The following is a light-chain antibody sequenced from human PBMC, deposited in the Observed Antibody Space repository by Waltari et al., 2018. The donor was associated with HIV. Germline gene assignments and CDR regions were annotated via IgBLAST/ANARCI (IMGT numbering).Light chain of an antibody. J-gene: IGLJ1*01. CDR2: RNN. CDR1: SSTIGSNY. Sequence: QSVLTQPPSASETPGQRVTISCSGSSSTIGSNYVYWYRHRPGTAPKLLIYRNNQRPSGVPDRFSGSKSGTSASLAISGLRSEDEADYYCAAWGDSLTSYVFGTGTKVTVL. CDR3: AAWGDSLTSYV. V-gene: IGLV1-47*01.